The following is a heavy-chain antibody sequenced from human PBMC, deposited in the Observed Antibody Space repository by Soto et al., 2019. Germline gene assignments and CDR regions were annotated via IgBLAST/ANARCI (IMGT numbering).Heavy chain of an antibody. CDR1: GYSFTSYW. CDR3: AIIQSRDGYNYFDY. D-gene: IGHD5-12*01. V-gene: IGHV5-51*01. Sequence: GESLKISCKGSGYSFTSYWIGWVRQMPGKGLEWMGIIYPGDSDTRYSPSFQGQVTISADKFISTAYLQWSSLKASDTAIYYCAIIQSRDGYNYFDYWGQGTLVTVSS. J-gene: IGHJ4*02. CDR2: IYPGDSDT.